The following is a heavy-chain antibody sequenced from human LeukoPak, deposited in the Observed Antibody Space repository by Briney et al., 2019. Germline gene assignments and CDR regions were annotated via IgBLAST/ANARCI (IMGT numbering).Heavy chain of an antibody. CDR1: GGSISRYY. D-gene: IGHD5-24*01. V-gene: IGHV4-59*01. J-gene: IGHJ4*02. CDR2: IYYSGST. Sequence: SETLSLTCTVAGGSISRYYWSWVRQPPGKGLGWVGYIYYSGSTNYNPSLKSRVTISVDTSKNQFSLKLSSVTAADTAVYYCARVTPEMATVYWGQGTLVTVSS. CDR3: ARVTPEMATVY.